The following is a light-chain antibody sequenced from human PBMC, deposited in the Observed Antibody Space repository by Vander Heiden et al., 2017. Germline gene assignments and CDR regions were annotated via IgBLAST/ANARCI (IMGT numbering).Light chain of an antibody. J-gene: IGLJ1*01. V-gene: IGLV3-19*01. CDR1: SLRNYY. CDR3: SSRDSNDNHCV. Sequence: SSELTQDPAVSVALGQTVTIICQGDSLRNYYASWYQQRPGQTPILVIYGENHRPSGIPDRFSGSISGNTASLTITGAQAEDEADYFCSSRDSNDNHCVFGTGTKVTVL. CDR2: GEN.